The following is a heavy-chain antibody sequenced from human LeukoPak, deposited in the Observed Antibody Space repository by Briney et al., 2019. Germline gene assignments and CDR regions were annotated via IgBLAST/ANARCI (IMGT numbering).Heavy chain of an antibody. D-gene: IGHD3-16*01. CDR2: INSDGSST. Sequence: GGSLRLSCAASGFTFSSYWMHWVRQAPGKGLVWVSRINSDGSSTSYADSVKGRFTISRDNAKNTLYLQMNSLRAEDTAVYYCARALGEGGADSYYYGMDVWGQGTTVTVSS. J-gene: IGHJ6*02. CDR1: GFTFSSYW. CDR3: ARALGEGGADSYYYGMDV. V-gene: IGHV3-74*01.